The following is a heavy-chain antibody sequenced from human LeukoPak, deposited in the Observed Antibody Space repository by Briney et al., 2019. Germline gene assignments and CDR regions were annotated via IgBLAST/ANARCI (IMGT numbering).Heavy chain of an antibody. V-gene: IGHV4-59*01. CDR3: AREDPQTKVPEGMDV. CDR2: IYYTGTT. J-gene: IGHJ6*02. CDR1: GGSISHYY. Sequence: KPSETLSLTCTVSGGSISHYYWSWIRQPPGKGPEWIGYIYYTGTTNYNPSLKSRVTISVDTSKNQFFLKLNSVTAADTAVYYCAREDPQTKVPEGMDVWGQETTVTVSS. D-gene: IGHD4/OR15-4a*01.